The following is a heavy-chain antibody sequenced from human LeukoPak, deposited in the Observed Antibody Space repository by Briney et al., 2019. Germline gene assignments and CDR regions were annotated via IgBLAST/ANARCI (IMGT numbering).Heavy chain of an antibody. CDR3: ARADREGYYYYYMDV. J-gene: IGHJ6*03. Sequence: PSETLSLTCTVSGASISPYYWSWIRQPPGKGLEWIGYIYYSGSTNHYPSLKSRVTISVDTSKNQFSMKVSSVTAADTAVYYCARADREGYYYYYMDVWGKGTTVTVSS. CDR1: GASISPYY. V-gene: IGHV4-59*01. CDR2: IYYSGST.